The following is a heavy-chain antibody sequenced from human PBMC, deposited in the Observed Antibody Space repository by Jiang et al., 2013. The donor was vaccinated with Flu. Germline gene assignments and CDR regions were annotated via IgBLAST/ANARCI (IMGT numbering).Heavy chain of an antibody. CDR3: ARIPLRGGSSWLLGPTENYGMDV. Sequence: GAEVKKPGASVKVSCKASGYTFTSYYMHWVRQAPGQGLEWMGIINPSGGSTSYAQKFQGRVTMTRDTSTSTVYMELSSLRSEDTAVYYCARIPLRGGSSWLLGPTENYGMDVWGKGTTVTVSS. CDR2: INPSGGST. J-gene: IGHJ6*04. CDR1: GYTFTSYY. D-gene: IGHD6-13*01. V-gene: IGHV1-46*01.